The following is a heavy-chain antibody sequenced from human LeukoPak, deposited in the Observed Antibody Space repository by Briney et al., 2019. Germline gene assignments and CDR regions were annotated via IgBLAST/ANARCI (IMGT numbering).Heavy chain of an antibody. Sequence: SGGSLRLSCAASGFTFSSYAMHWLRQAPGKGLEWVAVISYDGSNKYYADSVKGRFTISRDNSKNTRYLQMNSLRAEDTAVYYCARDSIVGATRFDYWGQGTLVTVSS. CDR1: GFTFSSYA. CDR2: ISYDGSNK. J-gene: IGHJ4*02. CDR3: ARDSIVGATRFDY. V-gene: IGHV3-30-3*01. D-gene: IGHD1-26*01.